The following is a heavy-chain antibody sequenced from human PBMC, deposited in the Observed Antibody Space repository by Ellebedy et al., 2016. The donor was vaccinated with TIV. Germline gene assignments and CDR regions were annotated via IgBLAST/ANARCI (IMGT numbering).Heavy chain of an antibody. Sequence: GESLKISCAASGFTFSDYYMSWIRQAPGKGLEWVSYISSSGSTIYYADSVKGRFTISRDNSKNTVFLQMNNLAADDTAMYYCAVLNWVDGVRGWGQGTLVTVSS. CDR2: ISSSGSTI. CDR3: AVLNWVDGVRG. J-gene: IGHJ4*02. V-gene: IGHV3-11*01. D-gene: IGHD3-10*01. CDR1: GFTFSDYY.